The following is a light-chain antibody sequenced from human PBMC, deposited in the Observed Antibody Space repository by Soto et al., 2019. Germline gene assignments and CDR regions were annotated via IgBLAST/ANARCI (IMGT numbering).Light chain of an antibody. Sequence: EIVLTQSPGTLSLSPGERVTLSCRASQSVSVDSLAWYQQKGGQSPRLLIYAASTRATGVPDGFSGSGSGTDFALTISTLETDDSAVFYCQQYGGSPFTFGPGTKVDIK. CDR1: QSVSVDS. V-gene: IGKV3-20*01. CDR2: AAS. CDR3: QQYGGSPFT. J-gene: IGKJ3*01.